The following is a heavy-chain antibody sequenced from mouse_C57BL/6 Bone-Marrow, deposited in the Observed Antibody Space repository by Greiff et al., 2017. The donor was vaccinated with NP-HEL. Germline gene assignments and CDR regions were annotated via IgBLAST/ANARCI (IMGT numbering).Heavy chain of an antibody. CDR3: ARGVDY. J-gene: IGHJ4*01. CDR1: GFTFSSYA. CDR2: ISDGGSYT. Sequence: EVKLMESGGGLVKPGGSLKLSCAASGFTFSSYAMSWVRQTPEKRLEWVATISDGGSYTYYPDNVKGRFTISRDNAKNNLFLQMSHLKSEDTAMYYCARGVDYWGQGTSVTVSS. V-gene: IGHV5-4*03.